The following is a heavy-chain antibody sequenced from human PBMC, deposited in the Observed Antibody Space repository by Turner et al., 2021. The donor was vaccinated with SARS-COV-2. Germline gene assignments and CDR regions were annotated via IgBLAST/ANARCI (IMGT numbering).Heavy chain of an antibody. D-gene: IGHD2-15*01. CDR3: AKGLGGYCSGGSCYSGIVDY. Sequence: QVRLVGSGGGGVQPGGSLGPPFAPPGFPFRSYGMHWVRQAPGKGLEWVAVISYDGSNKYYADSVKGRFTISRDNSKNTLYLQMNSLRAEDTAVYYCAKGLGGYCSGGSCYSGIVDYWGQGTLVTVSS. CDR2: ISYDGSNK. V-gene: IGHV3-30*18. CDR1: GFPFRSYG. J-gene: IGHJ4*02.